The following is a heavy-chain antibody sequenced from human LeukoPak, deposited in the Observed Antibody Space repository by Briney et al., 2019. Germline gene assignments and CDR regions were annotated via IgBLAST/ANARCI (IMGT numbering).Heavy chain of an antibody. CDR2: ISGSGGST. V-gene: IGHV3-23*01. J-gene: IGHJ3*02. CDR3: AKDVTWQWLQRNAFDI. CDR1: GFTFSDYY. Sequence: GGSLRLSCAASGFTFSDYYMSWIRQAPGKGLEWVSAISGSGGSTYYADSVKGRFTISRDNSKNTLYLQMNSLRAEDTAVYYCAKDVTWQWLQRNAFDIWGQGTMVTVSS. D-gene: IGHD6-19*01.